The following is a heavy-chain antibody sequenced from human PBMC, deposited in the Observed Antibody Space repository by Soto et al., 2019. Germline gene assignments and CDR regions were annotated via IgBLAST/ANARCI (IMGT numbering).Heavy chain of an antibody. CDR3: AHRFGGDSTCDD. V-gene: IGHV2-5*02. CDR1: GFSLSTSGVG. D-gene: IGHD2-21*02. Sequence: QITLKESGPTLVKPTQTLTLTCTFSGFSLSTSGVGVGWIRQPPGKALEWLALIYWDDDKRYSPSLKSRLTIPKDTSKNQVVLTMTNMDPVDTATYCCAHRFGGDSTCDDWGQGTLVTVCS. CDR2: IYWDDDK. J-gene: IGHJ4*02.